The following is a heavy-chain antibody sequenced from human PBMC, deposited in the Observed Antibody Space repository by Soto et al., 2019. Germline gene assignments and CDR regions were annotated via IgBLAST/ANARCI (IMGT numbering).Heavy chain of an antibody. CDR3: AHGSYLGPFDY. D-gene: IGHD1-26*01. CDR1: GFTVSSNY. J-gene: IGHJ4*02. V-gene: IGHV3-53*01. Sequence: GGSLRLSCAASGFTVSSNYMSWVRQAPGKGLEWVSVIYSGGSTYYADSVKGRFTISRDNSKNTLYLQMNSLRAGDTAVYYCAHGSYLGPFDYWGQGTLVTVSS. CDR2: IYSGGST.